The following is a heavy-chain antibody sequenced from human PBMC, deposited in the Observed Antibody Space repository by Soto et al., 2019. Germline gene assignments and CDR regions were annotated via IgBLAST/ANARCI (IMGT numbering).Heavy chain of an antibody. CDR2: SIPIFGTA. Sequence: SVKVSCKASGGTFSSYAISGVRQAPGQGREWMGGSIPIFGTAYNAQRFQGRATITAHESTSTAYVELSGLREEGGAGYYCATRENSGYGYFDYWGQGTLVTVSS. J-gene: IGHJ4*02. CDR1: GGTFSSYA. V-gene: IGHV1-69*13. CDR3: ATRENSGYGYFDY. D-gene: IGHD5-12*01.